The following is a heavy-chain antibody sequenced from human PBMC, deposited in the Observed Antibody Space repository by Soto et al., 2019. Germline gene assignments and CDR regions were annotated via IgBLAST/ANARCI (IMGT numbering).Heavy chain of an antibody. D-gene: IGHD6-25*01. CDR1: GFTFSDYY. J-gene: IGHJ6*02. Sequence: GGSLRLSCAASGFTFSDYYMSWIRQAPGKGLEWVSYISSSSSYTNYADSVKGRFTISRDNAKNSLYLQMNSLRAEDTAVYYCARDRGGDIDGYNLPPFGYYGMDVWGQGTTVTVSS. CDR3: ARDRGGDIDGYNLPPFGYYGMDV. V-gene: IGHV3-11*06. CDR2: ISSSSSYT.